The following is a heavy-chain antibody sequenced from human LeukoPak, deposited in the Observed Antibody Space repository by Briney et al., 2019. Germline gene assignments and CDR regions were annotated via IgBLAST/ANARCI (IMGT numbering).Heavy chain of an antibody. J-gene: IGHJ4*02. V-gene: IGHV4-59*12. D-gene: IGHD3-22*01. CDR2: IYYSGST. CDR3: ASDRRYYYDSSGYYGGVSIDY. CDR1: GGSISSYY. Sequence: SETLSLTCTVSGGSISSYYWSWIRQPPGKGLEWIGYIYYSGSTYYNPSLKSRVTISVDTSKNQFSLKLSSVTAADTAVYYCASDRRYYYDSSGYYGGVSIDYWGQGTLVTVSS.